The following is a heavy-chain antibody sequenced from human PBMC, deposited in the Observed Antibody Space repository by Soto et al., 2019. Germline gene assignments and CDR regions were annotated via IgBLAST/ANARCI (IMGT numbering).Heavy chain of an antibody. V-gene: IGHV4-59*01. CDR3: ASGRMIFGVVNYYYGMDV. J-gene: IGHJ6*02. D-gene: IGHD3-3*01. Sequence: SETLSLTCTVSGGSISSYYWSWIRQPPGKGLEWIGYIYYSGSTNYNPSLKSRVTISVDTSKNQFSLKLSSVTAADTAVYYCASGRMIFGVVNYYYGMDVWGQGTTVTVSS. CDR2: IYYSGST. CDR1: GGSISSYY.